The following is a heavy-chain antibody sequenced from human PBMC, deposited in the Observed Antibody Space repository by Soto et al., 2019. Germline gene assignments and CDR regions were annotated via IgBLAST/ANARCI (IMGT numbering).Heavy chain of an antibody. D-gene: IGHD3-10*01. J-gene: IGHJ4*02. CDR3: ANGRATYGLLTHDY. CDR1: GFSFRNYA. CDR2: LTGSSSNI. V-gene: IGHV3-23*01. Sequence: GSLRLSCAASGFSFRNYAMSWVRQAPGKGLERISTLTGSSSNIYYADSVKGRFAISRDNSRNTLYLQMNSLTAEDTAVYYCANGRATYGLLTHDYWGQGTLVTVSS.